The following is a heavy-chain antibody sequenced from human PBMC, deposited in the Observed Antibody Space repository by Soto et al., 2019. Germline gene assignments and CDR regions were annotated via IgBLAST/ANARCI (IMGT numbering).Heavy chain of an antibody. V-gene: IGHV3-23*01. J-gene: IGHJ4*02. Sequence: EVQLLESGGGLVQPGGSLRLSCAASGFTFSGYAMSWVRQAPGKGLEWVSAISGSGGSTYYADSVKGRFTISRDNSKNTLYLQMNSLRAEDTAVYYCAKVHDSPWYFDYWGQGTLVTVSS. D-gene: IGHD1-1*01. CDR3: AKVHDSPWYFDY. CDR2: ISGSGGST. CDR1: GFTFSGYA.